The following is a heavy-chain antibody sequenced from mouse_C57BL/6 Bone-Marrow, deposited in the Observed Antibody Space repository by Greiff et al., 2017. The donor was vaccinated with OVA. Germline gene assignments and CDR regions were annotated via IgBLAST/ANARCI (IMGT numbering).Heavy chain of an antibody. Sequence: VQLKESGPELVKPGASVKIPCKASGYTFTDYNMDWVKQSHGKSLEWIGDINPNNGGTIYNQKFKGKATLTVDKSSSTTYMELRSLTSEDTAVYYCARCLYYFDYWGQGTTLTVSS. V-gene: IGHV1-18*01. CDR3: ARCLYYFDY. CDR1: GYTFTDYN. CDR2: INPNNGGT. J-gene: IGHJ2*01.